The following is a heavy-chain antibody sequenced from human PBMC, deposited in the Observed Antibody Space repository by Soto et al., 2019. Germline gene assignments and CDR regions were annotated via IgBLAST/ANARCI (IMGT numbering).Heavy chain of an antibody. V-gene: IGHV3-23*01. CDR1: GFIFSNYA. D-gene: IGHD2-2*01. Sequence: GGPLRLSFAASGFIFSNYAMSWVRQAPGKGLELVSAMSGSGVSTYYADSVKGRLTISRDNSKNTLYLQMNTLRAEDTAVYFFAKPTLFCAVTICFDFWGQGTLVPDSS. J-gene: IGHJ4*02. CDR3: AKPTLFCAVTICFDF. CDR2: MSGSGVST.